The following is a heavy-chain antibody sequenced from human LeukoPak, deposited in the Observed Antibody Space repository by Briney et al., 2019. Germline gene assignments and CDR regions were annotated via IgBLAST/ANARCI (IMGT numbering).Heavy chain of an antibody. D-gene: IGHD3-22*01. CDR2: IYYSGST. CDR1: GGSISSSSYY. Sequence: SETLSLTCTVSGGSISSSSYYWGWIRQPPGKGLEWIGSIYYSGSTYYNPSLKSRVTISVDTPKNQFSLKLSSVTAADTAVYYCARRYYYDSSGPAGGFDYWGQGTLVTVSS. V-gene: IGHV4-39*01. J-gene: IGHJ4*02. CDR3: ARRYYYDSSGPAGGFDY.